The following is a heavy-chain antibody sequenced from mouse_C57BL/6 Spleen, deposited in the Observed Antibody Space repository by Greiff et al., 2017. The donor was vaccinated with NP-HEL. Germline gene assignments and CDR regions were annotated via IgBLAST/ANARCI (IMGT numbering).Heavy chain of an antibody. CDR1: GYSITSGYY. D-gene: IGHD2-3*01. CDR3: ARIPLIYDGYYGYFDV. CDR2: ISYDGSN. V-gene: IGHV3-6*01. Sequence: EVKLQESGPGLVKPSQSLSLTCSVTGYSITSGYYWNWIRQFPGNKLEWMGYISYDGSNNYNPSLKNRISITRDTSKNQFFLKLNSVTTEDTATYYCARIPLIYDGYYGYFDVWGTGTTVTVSS. J-gene: IGHJ1*03.